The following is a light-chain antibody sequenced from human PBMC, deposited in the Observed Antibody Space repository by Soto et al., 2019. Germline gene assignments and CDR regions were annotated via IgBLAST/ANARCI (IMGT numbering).Light chain of an antibody. CDR3: SSYTISSTPYV. Sequence: QSVLAQPASVSGTPGQPLTISCTGASSDVGGYNYVSWYQQHRGKARKLLICDVPNRPSGVSCRFSGSKSGNTASLTTSGLQAEDEADYCCSSYTISSTPYVFGTGTKV. J-gene: IGLJ1*01. CDR1: SSDVGGYNY. V-gene: IGLV2-14*03. CDR2: DVP.